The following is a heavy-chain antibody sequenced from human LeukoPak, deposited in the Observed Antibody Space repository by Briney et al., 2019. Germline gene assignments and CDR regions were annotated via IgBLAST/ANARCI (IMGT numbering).Heavy chain of an antibody. CDR1: GGTFSSYA. D-gene: IGHD6-13*01. Sequence: ASVKVSCKASGGTFSSYAISWVRQAPGQGLEWMGGIIPIFGTANYAQKFQGRVTITADKSTSTAYMELSSLRSENTAVYYCARGGAAARMDVWGKGTTVTVSS. CDR3: ARGGAAARMDV. V-gene: IGHV1-69*06. CDR2: IIPIFGTA. J-gene: IGHJ6*04.